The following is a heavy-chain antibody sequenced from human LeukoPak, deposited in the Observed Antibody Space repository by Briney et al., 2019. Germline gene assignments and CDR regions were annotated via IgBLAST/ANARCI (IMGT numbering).Heavy chain of an antibody. V-gene: IGHV4-34*01. CDR3: ARGPMIAARLRYPRSYFDY. CDR2: INHSGST. D-gene: IGHD6-6*01. J-gene: IGHJ4*02. CDR1: GGPFSGYY. Sequence: SETPSLTCAVYGGPFSGYYWRWIRQPPGKGRAWIGEINHSGSTNYNPSLKSRVTISVDTSKNQFSLKLSSVTAADTAVYYCARGPMIAARLRYPRSYFDYWGQGTLVTVSS.